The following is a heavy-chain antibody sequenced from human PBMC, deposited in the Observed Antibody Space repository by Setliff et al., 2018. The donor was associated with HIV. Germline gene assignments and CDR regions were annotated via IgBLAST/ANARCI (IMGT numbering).Heavy chain of an antibody. CDR2: IDAGNGNT. CDR1: GYTFTTYA. V-gene: IGHV1-3*01. J-gene: IGHJ6*02. D-gene: IGHD2-15*01. CDR3: ARGGWSVGGPLHDSYYYLDV. Sequence: ASVKVSCKASGYTFTTYAMHWVRQAPGQRLEWMGWIDAGNGNTKYSQKFQGRVTITRDTSASTAYLELSSLRSEDTAVYYCARGGWSVGGPLHDSYYYLDVWGQGTAVTVSS.